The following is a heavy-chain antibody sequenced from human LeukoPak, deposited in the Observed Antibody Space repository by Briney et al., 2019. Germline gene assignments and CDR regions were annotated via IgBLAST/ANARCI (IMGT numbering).Heavy chain of an antibody. D-gene: IGHD3-3*01. CDR3: ARFQPHYDFWSGYYGYFDY. Sequence: SETLSLTCTVSGGSISSGSYYWSWIRQPAGKGLEWIGRIYTSGSTNYNPSLKSRVTISVDTSKNQFSLKLSSVTAADTAVYYCARFQPHYDFWSGYYGYFDYWGQGTLVTVSS. CDR1: GGSISSGSYY. CDR2: IYTSGST. V-gene: IGHV4-61*02. J-gene: IGHJ4*02.